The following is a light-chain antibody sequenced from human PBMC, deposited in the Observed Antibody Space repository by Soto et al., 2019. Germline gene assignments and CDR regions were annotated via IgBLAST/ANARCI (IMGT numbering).Light chain of an antibody. V-gene: IGKV3D-15*01. CDR3: QQYHQWPLT. CDR1: QGVSRH. J-gene: IGKJ4*01. Sequence: EIVMTQSPAPLSLSPGERATLSCRASQGVSRHLAWYQQKPGQAPRLLIYAASTRAAGVPARFSGSGSGTDFTLTISSLQSEDFTVYYCQQYHQWPLTFGGGTKGEI. CDR2: AAS.